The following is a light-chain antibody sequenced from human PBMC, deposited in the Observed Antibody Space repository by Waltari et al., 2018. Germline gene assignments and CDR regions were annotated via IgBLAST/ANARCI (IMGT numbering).Light chain of an antibody. CDR3: SSYSTNSAHV. CDR1: SSDIGCYND. J-gene: IGLJ1*01. Sequence: QSALTQPASVSGSPGQSITISCTGTSSDIGCYNDVSWYQQHPGNAPKLLIYDVSKRPSGVSNRFSGSKSGNTASLRISGLQADDEAEYYCSSYSTNSAHVFGTGTKVTFL. V-gene: IGLV2-14*03. CDR2: DVS.